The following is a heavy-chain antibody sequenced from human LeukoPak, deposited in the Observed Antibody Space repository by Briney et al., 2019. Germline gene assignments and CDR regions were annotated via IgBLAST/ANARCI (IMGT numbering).Heavy chain of an antibody. V-gene: IGHV1-46*01. CDR1: GYTFTSYY. J-gene: IGHJ4*02. D-gene: IGHD3-10*01. CDR3: ARGSLIRITMVRGVIIY. Sequence: ASVKVSCKASGYTFTSYYMHWVRQAPGQGLEWMGIINPSGGSTGYAQKFQGRVTMTRDTSTSTVYMELSSLRSEDTAVYYCARGSLIRITMVRGVIIYWGQGTLVTVSS. CDR2: INPSGGST.